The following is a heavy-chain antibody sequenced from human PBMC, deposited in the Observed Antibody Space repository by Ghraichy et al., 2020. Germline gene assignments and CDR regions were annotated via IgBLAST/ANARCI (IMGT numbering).Heavy chain of an antibody. CDR3: TTRGDSLFQDYYYGMDV. CDR1: GFTFSNAW. D-gene: IGHD3-16*01. CDR2: IKSKTDGGTT. Sequence: GGSLRLSCAASGFTFSNAWMSWVRQAPGKGLEWVGRIKSKTDGGTTDYAAPVKGRFTISRDDSKNTLYLQMNSLKTEDTAVYYCTTRGDSLFQDYYYGMDVWGQGTTVTVSS. V-gene: IGHV3-15*01. J-gene: IGHJ6*02.